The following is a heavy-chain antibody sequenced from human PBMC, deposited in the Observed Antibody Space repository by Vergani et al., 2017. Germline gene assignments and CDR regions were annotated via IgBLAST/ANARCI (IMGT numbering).Heavy chain of an antibody. D-gene: IGHD3/OR15-3a*01. CDR1: GYTFTSYY. J-gene: IGHJ6*02. V-gene: IGHV1-46*01. CDR2: INPSGGST. Sequence: QVQLVQSGAEVKKPGASVKVSCKASGYTFTSYYMHWVRQAPGQGLEWMGIINPSGGSTSYAQKFQGRVTMTRDTSTSTVYMELSSLRSEDTAVYYCAKDLAGLADRDYYYYYYGMDVWGQGTTVTVSS. CDR3: AKDLAGLADRDYYYYYYGMDV.